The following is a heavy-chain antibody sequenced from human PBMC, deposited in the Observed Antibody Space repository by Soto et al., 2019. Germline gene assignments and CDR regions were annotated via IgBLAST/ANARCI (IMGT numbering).Heavy chain of an antibody. J-gene: IGHJ4*02. V-gene: IGHV3-64*02. CDR2: ISGSGGST. D-gene: IGHD3-3*01. Sequence: PGGSLRLSCAASGSNFNNYAMSWVRQAPGRGLEYVSTISGSGGSTYYADSVKGRFTISRDNSKNTLYLQMGSLRAEDMAVYYCARGYDFWSGPGGFDYWGQGTLVTVSS. CDR3: ARGYDFWSGPGGFDY. CDR1: GSNFNNYA.